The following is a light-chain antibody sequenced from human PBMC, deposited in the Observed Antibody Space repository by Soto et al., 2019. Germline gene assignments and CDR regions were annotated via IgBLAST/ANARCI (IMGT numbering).Light chain of an antibody. CDR3: QQRINWPLT. V-gene: IGKV3-11*01. CDR1: QSVSNF. CDR2: EAS. Sequence: PGERATLTCRASQSVSNFLAWYQQKPGQAPRLLISEASNRATGIPARFSGSGSGTDFTLTISSLEPEDFAVYYCQQRINWPLTFGGGTKVEIK. J-gene: IGKJ4*01.